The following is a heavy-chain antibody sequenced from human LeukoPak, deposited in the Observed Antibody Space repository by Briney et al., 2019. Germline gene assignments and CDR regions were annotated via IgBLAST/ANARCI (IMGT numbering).Heavy chain of an antibody. J-gene: IGHJ5*02. Sequence: SQTLSLTCTVSGGSISSGGYYWSWIRQHPGKGLEWIGYIYYSGSTYYNPSLKSRVTISVDTSKNQFSLKLSSVTATDTAVYYCARDRDTAEGGNWFDPWGQGTLVTVSS. CDR1: GGSISSGGYY. CDR3: ARDRDTAEGGNWFDP. V-gene: IGHV4-31*03. D-gene: IGHD5-18*01. CDR2: IYYSGST.